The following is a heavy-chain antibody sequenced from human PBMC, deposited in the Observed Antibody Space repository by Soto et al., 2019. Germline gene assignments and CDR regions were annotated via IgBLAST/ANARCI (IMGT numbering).Heavy chain of an antibody. V-gene: IGHV1-2*02. Sequence: QVQLVQSGAEVKKPGASVKVSCKASGYTFTGYYMHWVRQAPGQGLEWMGWINPNSGGTNYAQKFQGRVTITADESTSTAYMELSSLRSEDTAVYYCASRRGSWFNPWGQGTLVTVSS. CDR1: GYTFTGYY. CDR3: ASRRGSWFNP. J-gene: IGHJ5*02. D-gene: IGHD5-12*01. CDR2: INPNSGGT.